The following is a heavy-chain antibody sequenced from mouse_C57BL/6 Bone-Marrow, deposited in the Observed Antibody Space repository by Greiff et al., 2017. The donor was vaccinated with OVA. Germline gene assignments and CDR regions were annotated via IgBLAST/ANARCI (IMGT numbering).Heavy chain of an antibody. D-gene: IGHD1-1*01. V-gene: IGHV1-55*01. CDR3: ARRGYYYGSSSRGNFDV. J-gene: IGHJ1*03. CDR2: IYPGSGST. Sequence: QVQLQQSGPELVKPGASVKMSCKASGYTFTSYWITWVKQRPGQGLEWIGDIYPGSGSTNYNEKFKSKATLTVDTSSSTAYMQLSSLTSEDSAVYYCARRGYYYGSSSRGNFDVWGTGTTVTVSS. CDR1: GYTFTSYW.